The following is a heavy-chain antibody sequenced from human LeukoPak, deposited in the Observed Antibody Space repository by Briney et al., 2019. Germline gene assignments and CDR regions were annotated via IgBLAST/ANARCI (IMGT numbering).Heavy chain of an antibody. CDR2: ISYDGSNK. Sequence: GGSLRLSCAASGFTFSSYAMHWVRQAPGKGLEWVAVISYDGSNKYYADSVKGRFTISRDNSKNTLYLQMNSLRAEDTAVYYCARDPSMIRGENTPYFDYWGQGTLVTVSS. CDR3: ARDPSMIRGENTPYFDY. CDR1: GFTFSSYA. V-gene: IGHV3-30*04. D-gene: IGHD3-10*01. J-gene: IGHJ4*02.